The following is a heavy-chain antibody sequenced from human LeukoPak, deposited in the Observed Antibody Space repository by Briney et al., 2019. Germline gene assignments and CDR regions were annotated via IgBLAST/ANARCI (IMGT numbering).Heavy chain of an antibody. D-gene: IGHD2-2*01. CDR1: GGSISSYY. J-gene: IGHJ6*03. Sequence: SETPSLTCTVSGGSISSYYWSWIRQPPGKGLEWIGYIYYSGSTNYNPSLKSRVTISVDTSKNQFSLKLSSVTAADTAVYYCARRIGHCSSTSCRDSYYYYMDVWGKGTTVTVSS. CDR3: ARRIGHCSSTSCRDSYYYYMDV. CDR2: IYYSGST. V-gene: IGHV4-59*08.